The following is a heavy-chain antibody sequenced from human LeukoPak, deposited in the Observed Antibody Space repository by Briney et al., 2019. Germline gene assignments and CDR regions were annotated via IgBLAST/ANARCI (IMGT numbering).Heavy chain of an antibody. CDR1: GFTVSSNY. V-gene: IGHV3-66*02. CDR3: ARDQSALVGDAFDI. Sequence: AGGSLRLSCAASGFTVSSNYMSWVRQAPGKGLEWVSVIYSGGSTYYADSVKGRFTISRDNSKNTLYLQMNSLRAEDTAVYHCARDQSALVGDAFDIWGQGTMVTVSS. D-gene: IGHD1-26*01. CDR2: IYSGGST. J-gene: IGHJ3*02.